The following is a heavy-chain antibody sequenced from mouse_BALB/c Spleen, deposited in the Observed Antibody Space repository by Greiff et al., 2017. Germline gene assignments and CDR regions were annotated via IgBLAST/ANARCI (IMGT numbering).Heavy chain of an antibody. V-gene: IGHV8-8*01. CDR2: IWWDDDE. CDR1: GFSLSTSGMG. Sequence: QVTLKESGPGILQPSQTLSLTCSFSGFSLSTSGMGVGWFRQPSGKGLEWLAHIWWDDDESYNPALKSRLTISKDTSSNQVFLKLDSVDTADTATYYCARIYYRYSPRAYWGQGTLVTVSA. D-gene: IGHD2-14*01. CDR3: ARIYYRYSPRAY. J-gene: IGHJ3*01.